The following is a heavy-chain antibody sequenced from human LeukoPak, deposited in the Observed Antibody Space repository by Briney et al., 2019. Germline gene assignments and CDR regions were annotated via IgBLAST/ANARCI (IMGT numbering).Heavy chain of an antibody. CDR3: ARGSGYSSGWYVY. V-gene: IGHV4-61*01. J-gene: IGHJ4*02. CDR2: IYYSGST. Sequence: SETLSLTCTVSGSSFSSGSYYWSWIRQPPGKGLEWIGYIYYSGSTNYNPSLKSRVTISVDTSKNQFSLKLSSVTAADTAVYYCARGSGYSSGWYVYWGQGTLVTVSS. CDR1: GSSFSSGSYY. D-gene: IGHD6-19*01.